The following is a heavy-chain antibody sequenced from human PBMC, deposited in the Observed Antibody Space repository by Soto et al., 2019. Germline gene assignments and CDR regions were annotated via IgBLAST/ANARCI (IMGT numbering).Heavy chain of an antibody. Sequence: EVQLVQSGGGLVQPGGSLRLSCAASGFTFSNYWIHWVRQAPGKGLVVVSRITSDGTGTAYAGSVEGRLTISRDNARSMVYLQMNSLRAEDTAVYYCARDGGYGTPFDHWGQGTLVTVSS. CDR3: ARDGGYGTPFDH. V-gene: IGHV3-74*01. D-gene: IGHD5-12*01. CDR2: ITSDGTGT. CDR1: GFTFSNYW. J-gene: IGHJ4*02.